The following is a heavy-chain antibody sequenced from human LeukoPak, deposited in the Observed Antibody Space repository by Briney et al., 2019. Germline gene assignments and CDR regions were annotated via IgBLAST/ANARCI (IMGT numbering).Heavy chain of an antibody. Sequence: GGSLRLSCAASGFTFSSYGMSWVRQAPGKGLEWVSAISGSGGSTYYADSVKGRFTISRDNSKNTLYLQMNSLRAEDTAVYYCAKDPRFSGWLDYWGQGTLVTVSS. V-gene: IGHV3-23*01. CDR3: AKDPRFSGWLDY. D-gene: IGHD6-19*01. J-gene: IGHJ4*02. CDR2: ISGSGGST. CDR1: GFTFSSYG.